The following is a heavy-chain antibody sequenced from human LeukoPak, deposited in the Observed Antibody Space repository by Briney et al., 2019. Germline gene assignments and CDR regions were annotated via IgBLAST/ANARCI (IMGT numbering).Heavy chain of an antibody. V-gene: IGHV3-48*01. D-gene: IGHD3-3*02. CDR1: GFTFSVYG. J-gene: IGHJ5*02. CDR3: AKDPRSGISSGWSNP. CDR2: ISNSGTST. Sequence: GGSLRLSCAASGFTFSVYGMNWVRQVPGKGLEWVSYISNSGTSTYYSDSVKGRFTISRDNSKNTLYLQMNSLRAEDTAVYYCAKDPRSGISSGWSNPWGQGTLVTVSS.